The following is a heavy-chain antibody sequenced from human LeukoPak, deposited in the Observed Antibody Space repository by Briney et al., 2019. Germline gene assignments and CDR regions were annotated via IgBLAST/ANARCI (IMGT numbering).Heavy chain of an antibody. D-gene: IGHD5-18*01. J-gene: IGHJ5*02. CDR2: IYYSGST. V-gene: IGHV4-59*01. CDR3: ARDTDSYGYSWFDP. Sequence: SETLSLTCTVSGGSISSYYWSWIRQSPGKGLEWIGYIYYSGSTNYNPSLKSRVTISVDTSKNQFSLKLSSVTAADTAVYYCARDTDSYGYSWFDPWGQGTLVTVSS. CDR1: GGSISSYY.